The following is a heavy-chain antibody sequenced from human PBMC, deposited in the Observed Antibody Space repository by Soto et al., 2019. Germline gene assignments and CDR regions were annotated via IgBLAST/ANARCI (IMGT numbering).Heavy chain of an antibody. D-gene: IGHD3-3*01. Sequence: QAQLVQSGAEVKKPGSSVKVSCKASGGTFSSYAISWVRQAPGQGLEWMGGIIPIFGTANYAQKFQGRVTITADESTSTAYMELSSLRSEDTAVYYCAREGRTIFGVVNLNWFDPWGQGTLVTVSS. CDR2: IIPIFGTA. V-gene: IGHV1-69*12. CDR3: AREGRTIFGVVNLNWFDP. CDR1: GGTFSSYA. J-gene: IGHJ5*02.